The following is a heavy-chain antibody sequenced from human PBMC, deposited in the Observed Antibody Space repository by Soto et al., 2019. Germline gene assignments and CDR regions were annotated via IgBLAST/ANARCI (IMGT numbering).Heavy chain of an antibody. CDR1: GYTFTSYG. CDR3: ARDVDNYVFWSGRYYIKDV. Sequence: ASVKVSCKASGYTFTSYGISWVRQAPGQGLDWMGWISAYNGNTNYAQKLQGRVTMTTDTSTSTAYMELRSLRSEDTAVYYCARDVDNYVFWSGRYYIKDVWRQGTTVTVSS. D-gene: IGHD3-3*01. V-gene: IGHV1-18*01. J-gene: IGHJ6*01. CDR2: ISAYNGNT.